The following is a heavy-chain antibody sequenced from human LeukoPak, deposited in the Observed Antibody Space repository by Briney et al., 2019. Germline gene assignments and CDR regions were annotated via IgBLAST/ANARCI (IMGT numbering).Heavy chain of an antibody. CDR1: GYTFTGYY. Sequence: ASVKVSCKASGYTFTGYYMHWVRQAPGQGLEWMGWINPNSGGTNYAQKFQGRVTMTRDTSISTAYMELSRLRSDDTAVYYCASGDGLVISFGIWSPSYQWDHWGQGTLVTVSS. D-gene: IGHD3/OR15-3a*01. CDR2: INPNSGGT. CDR3: ASGDGLVISFGIWSPSYQWDH. V-gene: IGHV1-2*02. J-gene: IGHJ4*02.